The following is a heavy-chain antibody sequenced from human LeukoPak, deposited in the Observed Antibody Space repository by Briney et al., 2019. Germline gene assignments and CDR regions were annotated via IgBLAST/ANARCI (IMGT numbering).Heavy chain of an antibody. Sequence: PGGSLRLSCAAPGFTFSSYGMHWVRQAPGKGLEWVAVISYDGSNKYYADSVKGRFTISRDNSKNTLYLQMNSLRAEDTAVYYCAKDQDYYDSSGYSAFDYWGQGTLVTVSS. CDR1: GFTFSSYG. V-gene: IGHV3-30*18. CDR3: AKDQDYYDSSGYSAFDY. J-gene: IGHJ4*02. D-gene: IGHD3-22*01. CDR2: ISYDGSNK.